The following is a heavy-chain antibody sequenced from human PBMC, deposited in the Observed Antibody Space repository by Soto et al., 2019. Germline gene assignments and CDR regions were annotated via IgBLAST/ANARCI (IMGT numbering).Heavy chain of an antibody. D-gene: IGHD4-17*01. CDR1: GFTVSNNY. J-gene: IGHJ6*02. Sequence: EVQLVESGGDLVQPGGSLRLSCAASGFTVSNNYMNWVRQAPEKGLEWVSVLYSGGSTYYADSVKGRFTISRHNSKNTLYLQMNSLRVEDTAVYYCARGYGDYYYAMDVWGQGTTVTVSS. CDR3: ARGYGDYYYAMDV. CDR2: LYSGGST. V-gene: IGHV3-53*04.